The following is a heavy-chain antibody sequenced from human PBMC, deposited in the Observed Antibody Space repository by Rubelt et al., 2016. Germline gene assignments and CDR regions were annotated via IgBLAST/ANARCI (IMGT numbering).Heavy chain of an antibody. CDR1: GFTFSSYA. CDR2: IQFDGAAT. V-gene: IGHV3-33*08. D-gene: IGHD2-15*01. Sequence: GGGVFQPGRSLRLSCAASGFTFSSYAMHWVRQAPGKGLECLTVIQFDGAATYYADSVKGRFAISRDNSKNKLFLQVNSLRPEDTAVYYCARASCAGGNCFPDDYWGQGTLVTISS. J-gene: IGHJ4*02. CDR3: ARASCAGGNCFPDDY.